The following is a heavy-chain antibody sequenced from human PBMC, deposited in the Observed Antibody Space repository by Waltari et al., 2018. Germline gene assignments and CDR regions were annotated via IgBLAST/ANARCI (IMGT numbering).Heavy chain of an antibody. J-gene: IGHJ6*03. D-gene: IGHD3-10*01. Sequence: QLHLQESGPGLVKPSETLSLTCRVSGGSLIADTFYWGWVRQSPGKGLEWIGIIEYSGTTCYNPSLRSRVNLSIDKSKNQFSLRLTSVTAADTALYYCARHVHSPTMVAIYYYYMDVWGKGTTVTVSS. CDR3: ARHVHSPTMVAIYYYYMDV. V-gene: IGHV4-39*01. CDR1: GGSLIADTFY. CDR2: IEYSGTT.